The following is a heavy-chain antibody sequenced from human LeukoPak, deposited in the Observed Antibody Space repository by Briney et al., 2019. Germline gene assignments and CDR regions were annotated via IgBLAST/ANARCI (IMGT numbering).Heavy chain of an antibody. J-gene: IGHJ5*02. CDR3: ARGLRLGRFDP. CDR1: GGSFSGYY. CDR2: INHSGST. D-gene: IGHD3-3*01. V-gene: IGHV4-34*01. Sequence: SETLSLTCAVYGGSFSGYYWSWIRQPPGKGLEWIGEINHSGSTNYNPSLKSRVTISVDTSKNQFSLKLSSVTAADTAVYYCARGLRLGRFDPWGQGTLVIVSS.